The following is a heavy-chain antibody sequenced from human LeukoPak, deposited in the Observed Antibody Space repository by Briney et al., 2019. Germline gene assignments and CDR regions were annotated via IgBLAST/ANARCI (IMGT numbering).Heavy chain of an antibody. CDR3: ARRSVVVAATPVDY. D-gene: IGHD2-15*01. CDR2: ISAYNGNT. Sequence: ASVTVSCKASGYTFTSYGISWVRQAPGQGPEWMGWISAYNGNTNYAQKLQGRVTMTTDTSTSTAYMELRSLRSDDTAVYYCARRSVVVAATPVDYWGQGTLVTVSS. CDR1: GYTFTSYG. J-gene: IGHJ4*02. V-gene: IGHV1-18*01.